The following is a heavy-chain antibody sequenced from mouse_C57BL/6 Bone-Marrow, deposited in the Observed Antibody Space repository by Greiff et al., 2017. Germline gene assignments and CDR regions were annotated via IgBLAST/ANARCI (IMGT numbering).Heavy chain of an antibody. Sequence: VMLVESGGGLVKPGGSLKLSCAASGFTFSDYGMIWVRPAPEKGLEWVAYISSGSSTISYADTVKGRFTISRDNAKNTLFLQRTGLRAMDTAMNYGASHYGYFDYWGQGTTLTVSS. J-gene: IGHJ2*01. V-gene: IGHV5-17*01. CDR2: ISSGSSTI. D-gene: IGHD1-1*01. CDR3: ASHYGYFDY. CDR1: GFTFSDYG.